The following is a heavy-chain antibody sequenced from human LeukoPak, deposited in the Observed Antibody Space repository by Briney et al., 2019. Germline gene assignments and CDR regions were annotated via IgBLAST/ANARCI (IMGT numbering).Heavy chain of an antibody. Sequence: SETLSLTCAVYGGSFSGYYSSWIRQPPGKGLEWIGEINHSGSTNYNPSLKSRVTISVDTSKNQFSLKLSSVTAADTAVYYCARSGYCSGGSCYSIDYWGQGTLVTVSS. V-gene: IGHV4-34*01. CDR3: ARSGYCSGGSCYSIDY. D-gene: IGHD2-15*01. CDR1: GGSFSGYY. J-gene: IGHJ4*02. CDR2: INHSGST.